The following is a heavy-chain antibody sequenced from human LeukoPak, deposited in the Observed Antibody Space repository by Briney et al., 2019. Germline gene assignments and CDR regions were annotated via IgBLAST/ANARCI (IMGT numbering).Heavy chain of an antibody. CDR3: ASNNDSSGYYYFDY. D-gene: IGHD3-22*01. CDR1: GYTFXXYA. V-gene: IGHV1-3*01. CDR2: INAGNGNT. J-gene: IGHJ4*02. Sequence: KXSXXAXGYTFXXYAMHXVRQAPGQRLEWMGWINAGNGNTKYSQKFQGRVTITRDTSASTAYMELSSLRSEDTAVYYCASNNDSSGYYYFDYWGQGTLVTVSS.